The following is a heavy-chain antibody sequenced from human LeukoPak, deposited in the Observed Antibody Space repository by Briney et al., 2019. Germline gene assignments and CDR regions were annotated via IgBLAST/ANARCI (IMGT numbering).Heavy chain of an antibody. CDR2: ISYDGSNK. Sequence: PGGSLRLSCAASGFIFGAYALHWVRQAPGKGLEWVAVISYDGSNKYYVDSVKGRITISRDKSKNTVYLQMNSLRFEDTAVYYCAKDGGTDGTYFDYWGQGTLVTVSS. CDR3: AKDGGTDGTYFDY. D-gene: IGHD3-16*01. V-gene: IGHV3-30*04. J-gene: IGHJ4*02. CDR1: GFIFGAYA.